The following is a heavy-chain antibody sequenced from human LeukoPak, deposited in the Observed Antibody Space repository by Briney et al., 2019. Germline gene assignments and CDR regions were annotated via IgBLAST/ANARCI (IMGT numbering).Heavy chain of an antibody. CDR2: ISNSGSTI. CDR3: ATQVGYSSGWTH. V-gene: IGHV3-11*04. D-gene: IGHD6-19*01. Sequence: GGSLRLSCAASGFTFSDYYMSWIRQAPGEGLEWVSYISNSGSTIYYADSVKGRFTISRDNAKNSLYLQMNSLRAEGTAVYYCATQVGYSSGWTHWGQGTLVTVSS. J-gene: IGHJ4*02. CDR1: GFTFSDYY.